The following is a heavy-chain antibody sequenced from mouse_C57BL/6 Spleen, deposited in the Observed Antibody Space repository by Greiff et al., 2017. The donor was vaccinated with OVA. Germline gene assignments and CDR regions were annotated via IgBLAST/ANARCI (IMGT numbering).Heavy chain of an antibody. J-gene: IGHJ4*01. V-gene: IGHV1-82*01. CDR1: GYAFSSSW. CDR2: IYPGDGDT. D-gene: IGHD1-1*01. Sequence: VQGVESGPELVKPGASVKISCKASGYAFSSSWMNWVKQRPGKGLEWIGRIYPGDGDTNYNGKFKGKATLTADKSSSTAYMQLSSLTSEDSAVYFCARERVYYGSSYDAMDYWGQGTSVTVSS. CDR3: ARERVYYGSSYDAMDY.